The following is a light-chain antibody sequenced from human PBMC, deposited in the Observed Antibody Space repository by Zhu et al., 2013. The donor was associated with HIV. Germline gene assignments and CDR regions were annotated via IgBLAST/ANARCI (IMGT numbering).Light chain of an antibody. CDR1: QNIDTY. V-gene: IGKV1-39*01. CDR2: GAS. CDR3: QQSYSIPPVT. J-gene: IGKJ5*01. Sequence: DIQMTQSPSSLSASIGDRVTLTCRASQNIDTYLNWYQQKPGKPPKLLIYGASTLQSGVPSRFSGSGSGTHFTLTIRSLQRADFATYWCQQSYSIPPVTFGQGTRLEIK.